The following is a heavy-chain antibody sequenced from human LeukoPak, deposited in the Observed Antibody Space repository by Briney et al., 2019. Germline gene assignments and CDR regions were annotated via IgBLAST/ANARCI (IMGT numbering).Heavy chain of an antibody. CDR3: ARRGPTYYYDSSGYYFDY. J-gene: IGHJ4*02. V-gene: IGHV4-39*01. CDR2: IYYSGGT. D-gene: IGHD3-22*01. Sequence: PSETLSLTCTVSGGSISSSSYYWGWIRQPPGKGLEWIGSIYYSGGTYYNPSLKSRVTTSVDTSKNQFSLKLSSVTAADTAVYYCARRGPTYYYDSSGYYFDYWGQGTLVTVSS. CDR1: GGSISSSSYY.